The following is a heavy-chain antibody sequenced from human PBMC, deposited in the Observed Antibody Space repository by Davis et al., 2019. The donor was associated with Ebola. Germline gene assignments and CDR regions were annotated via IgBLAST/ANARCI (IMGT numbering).Heavy chain of an antibody. V-gene: IGHV4-34*01. CDR3: ARGIDYDFWSGPTFDY. Sequence: SETLSLTCAVYGGSFSGYYWSWIRQPPGKGLEWIGEINHSGSPNYNPSLKSRVTISVEPSKNQFSLKLSSVTAAATAVYYCARGIDYDFWSGPTFDYWGQGTLVTVSS. CDR1: GGSFSGYY. D-gene: IGHD3-3*01. J-gene: IGHJ4*02. CDR2: INHSGSP.